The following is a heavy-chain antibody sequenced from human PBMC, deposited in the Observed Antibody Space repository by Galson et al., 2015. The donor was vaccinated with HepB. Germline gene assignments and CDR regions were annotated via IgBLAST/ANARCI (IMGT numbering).Heavy chain of an antibody. CDR3: ARAMGDYYDSSGYYYFRDAFDI. CDR2: IIPIFGTA. D-gene: IGHD3-22*01. J-gene: IGHJ3*02. V-gene: IGHV1-69*13. Sequence: SVKVSCKASGGTFSSYAISWVRQAPGQGLEWMGGIIPIFGTANYAQKFQGRVTITAGESTSTAYMELSSLRSEDTAVYYCARAMGDYYDSSGYYYFRDAFDIWGQGTMVTVSS. CDR1: GGTFSSYA.